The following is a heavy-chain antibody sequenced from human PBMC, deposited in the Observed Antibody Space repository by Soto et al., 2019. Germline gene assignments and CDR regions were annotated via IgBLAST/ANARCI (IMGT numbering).Heavy chain of an antibody. CDR2: FDPEDGET. CDR1: GYTLTELS. CDR3: ATGMRLGIAVAGWFDY. J-gene: IGHJ4*02. Sequence: GASVKGSCKVSGYTLTELSMHWVRQAPGKGLEWMGGFDPEDGETIYAQKFQGRVTMTEDTSTDTAYMELSSLRSEDTAVYYCATGMRLGIAVAGWFDYWGQGNLVTV. D-gene: IGHD6-19*01. V-gene: IGHV1-24*01.